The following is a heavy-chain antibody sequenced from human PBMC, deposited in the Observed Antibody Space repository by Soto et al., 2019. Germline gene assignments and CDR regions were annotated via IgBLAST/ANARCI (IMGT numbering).Heavy chain of an antibody. J-gene: IGHJ4*02. CDR1: GGSISSTSYH. Sequence: SETLSLTCTVSGGSISSTSYHGGWVRQPPGKGLEWIGTIYYTGITYYNPSLESRITISVDTSENQFSLKLNSVTAADTAIYYCVAYPLQAASYWGQGTLVTVSS. CDR2: IYYTGIT. V-gene: IGHV4-39*01. D-gene: IGHD6-13*01. CDR3: VAYPLQAASY.